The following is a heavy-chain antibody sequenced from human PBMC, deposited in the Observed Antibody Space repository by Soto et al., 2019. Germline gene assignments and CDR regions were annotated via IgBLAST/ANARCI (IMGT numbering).Heavy chain of an antibody. D-gene: IGHD6-19*01. J-gene: IGHJ6*03. CDR1: GYSFTNYG. V-gene: IGHV1-18*01. CDR2: IIAYNGNT. CDR3: ARDRGVAPPVAGNTHYYYYMDV. Sequence: QDQLVQSGVEVKKPGASVKVSCKASGYSFTNYGITWVRQAPGQRFEWMGWIIAYNGNTNYAQKFQGRVTMTTYASTSTAYLELRSLRSDDTAVYYCARDRGVAPPVAGNTHYYYYMDVWGKGTTVTVSS.